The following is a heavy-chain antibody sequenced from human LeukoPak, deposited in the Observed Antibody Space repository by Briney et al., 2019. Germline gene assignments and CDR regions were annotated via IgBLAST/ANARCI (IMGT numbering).Heavy chain of an antibody. CDR3: ARGDIIGGYTIDY. D-gene: IGHD5-24*01. Sequence: QPGGSLRLSCAVSGFTFSDYGMHWVRQAPGKGLEWVAVIWHDGSNKYHGGSVKGRFTISRDSYKNTLYLQMNSLRVEDTAVYYCARGDIIGGYTIDYWGQGTLVTVSS. V-gene: IGHV3-33*01. CDR2: IWHDGSNK. J-gene: IGHJ4*02. CDR1: GFTFSDYG.